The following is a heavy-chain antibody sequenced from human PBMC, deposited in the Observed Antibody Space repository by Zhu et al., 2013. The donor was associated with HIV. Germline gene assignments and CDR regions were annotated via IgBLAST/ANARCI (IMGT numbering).Heavy chain of an antibody. CDR3: ARADRVVVDY. CDR1: GYTFTGYY. CDR2: MNPNSGGT. D-gene: IGHD2-21*01. J-gene: IGHJ4*02. V-gene: IGHV1-2*02. Sequence: QVQLVQSGAEVKKPGASVRVSCKASGYTFTGYYLHWVRQAPGQGLEWLGWMNPNSGGTKTSEAFRGRVTMTRDTSINTAYMELSRLKSDDTAVYYCARADRVVVDYWGQGTLVTVS.